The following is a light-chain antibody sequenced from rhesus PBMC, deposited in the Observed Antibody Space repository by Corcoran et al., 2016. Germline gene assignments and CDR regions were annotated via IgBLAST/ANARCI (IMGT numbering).Light chain of an antibody. CDR1: QSVSYY. CDR3: YQHSGGYS. J-gene: IGKJ2*01. Sequence: QVILTQSPATLSLSPGERATLSCRASQSVSYYLAWYQQKPGQAPRLLIYGASNRTNGIPDRFSGSGSGTDFTLAISSLEPEDVGVYHCYQHSGGYSFGQGTEVEIK. CDR2: GAS. V-gene: IGKV3-10*01.